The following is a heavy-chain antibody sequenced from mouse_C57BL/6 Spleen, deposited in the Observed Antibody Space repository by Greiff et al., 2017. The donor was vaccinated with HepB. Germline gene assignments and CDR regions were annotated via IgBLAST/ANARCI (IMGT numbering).Heavy chain of an antibody. CDR3: ARSVGTYYSNSFDY. D-gene: IGHD2-5*01. CDR1: GYAFSSYW. V-gene: IGHV1-80*01. Sequence: QVQLQQSGAELVKPGASVKISCKASGYAFSSYWMNWVKQRPGKGLEWIGQIYPGDGDTNYNGKFKGKATLTADKSSSTAYMQLSSLTSEDSAVYFCARSVGTYYSNSFDYWGQGTTLTVSS. J-gene: IGHJ2*01. CDR2: IYPGDGDT.